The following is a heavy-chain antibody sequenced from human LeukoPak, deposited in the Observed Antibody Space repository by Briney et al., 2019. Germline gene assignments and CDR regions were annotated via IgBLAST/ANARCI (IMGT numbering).Heavy chain of an antibody. CDR1: GFTFSSYA. Sequence: GGSLRLSCAASGFTFSSYAMNWVRQAPGKGLEWVSFISSSSSYIYYADSMKGRFTISRDNAKNSLYLQMNSLKAEDTAVYYCARGGWSSSPFDYWGQGTLVTVSS. V-gene: IGHV3-21*01. CDR3: ARGGWSSSPFDY. J-gene: IGHJ4*02. D-gene: IGHD6-6*01. CDR2: ISSSSSYI.